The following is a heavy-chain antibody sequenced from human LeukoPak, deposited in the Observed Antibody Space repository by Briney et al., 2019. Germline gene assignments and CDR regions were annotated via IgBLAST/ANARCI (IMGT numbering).Heavy chain of an antibody. J-gene: IGHJ4*02. CDR3: AKGRSGWNFDY. CDR2: ISGSGGST. V-gene: IGHV3-23*01. CDR1: GFTFSTYA. Sequence: GSLRLSCAASGFTFSTYAMSWVRQAPGKGLEWVSGISGSGGSTYYADSAKGRFTISRDNSKNTLYLQMNSLRAEDTAVYYCAKGRSGWNFDYWGQGTLVTVSS. D-gene: IGHD6-19*01.